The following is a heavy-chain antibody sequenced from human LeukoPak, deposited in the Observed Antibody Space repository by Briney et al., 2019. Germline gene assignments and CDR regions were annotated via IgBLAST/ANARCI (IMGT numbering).Heavy chain of an antibody. CDR3: ARVDIVATISKYYFDY. CDR1: GSTFSSYW. J-gene: IGHJ4*02. D-gene: IGHD5-12*01. V-gene: IGHV3-7*01. CDR2: IKQDGSEK. Sequence: GGSLRLSCAASGSTFSSYWMGWVSQAPGKGLEWVVNIKQDGSEKYYVESVKGRFTISRDNAKNSLYLQMNSLRAEDTAVYYCARVDIVATISKYYFDYWGQGTLVTVSS.